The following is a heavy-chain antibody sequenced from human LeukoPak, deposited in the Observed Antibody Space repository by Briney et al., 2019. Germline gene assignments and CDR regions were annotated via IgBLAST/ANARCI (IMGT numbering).Heavy chain of an antibody. J-gene: IGHJ6*03. CDR2: IKQDGSEK. V-gene: IGHV3-7*03. D-gene: IGHD6-13*01. CDR3: ARAMFESSSWYYDYYYYYMDV. CDR1: GFTFSSYW. Sequence: GGSLRLSCAASGFTFSSYWMSWVRQAPGKGLEWVANIKQDGSEKYYVDSVKGRFTISRDNAKNSLYLQMNSLRAEDTALYYCARAMFESSSWYYDYYYYYMDVWGKGTTVTVSS.